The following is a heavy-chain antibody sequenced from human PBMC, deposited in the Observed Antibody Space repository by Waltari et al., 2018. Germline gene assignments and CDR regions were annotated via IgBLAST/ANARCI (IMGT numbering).Heavy chain of an antibody. CDR3: ARQDVAVVVDVLDAFNI. CDR1: GYSYSSYW. J-gene: IGHJ3*02. D-gene: IGHD2-15*01. CDR2: IYPGDAET. V-gene: IGHV5-51*01. Sequence: EAQLVQSGAEAKKTGESLKISCKGSGYSYSSYWIGWVRHMPGKGLEWMGIIYPGDAETKYSPAFQGQVTFSADKSINTAYLQWNSLKDSDSAMYYCARQDVAVVVDVLDAFNIWGQGTKVTVSS.